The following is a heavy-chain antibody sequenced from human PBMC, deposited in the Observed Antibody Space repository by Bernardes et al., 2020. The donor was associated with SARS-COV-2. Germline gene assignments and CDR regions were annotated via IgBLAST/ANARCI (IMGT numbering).Heavy chain of an antibody. CDR3: ARDRDGSGSYYRPAFDI. CDR2: ISAYNGNT. J-gene: IGHJ3*02. D-gene: IGHD3-10*01. V-gene: IGHV1-18*01. Sequence: SVKVSCKASGYTFTSYGISWVRQAPGQGLEWMGWISAYNGNTNYAQKLQGRVTMTTDTSTSTAYMELRSLRSDDTAVYYCARDRDGSGSYYRPAFDIWGQGTMVTVSS. CDR1: GYTFTSYG.